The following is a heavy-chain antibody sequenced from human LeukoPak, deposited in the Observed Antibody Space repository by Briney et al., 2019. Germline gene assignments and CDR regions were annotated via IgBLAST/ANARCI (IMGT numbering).Heavy chain of an antibody. J-gene: IGHJ1*01. V-gene: IGHV5-51*01. CDR2: IYPGDSDT. Sequence: GESLKISCKASGYSFPTYWIGWLRQMPGKGLEWMGIIYPGDSDTRYSPSFQGQVTISADKSISTAYLQWSSLKASDTAIYYCARPKSYCSGGNCYPEYFQHWGQGTLVTVSS. CDR3: ARPKSYCSGGNCYPEYFQH. D-gene: IGHD2-15*01. CDR1: GYSFPTYW.